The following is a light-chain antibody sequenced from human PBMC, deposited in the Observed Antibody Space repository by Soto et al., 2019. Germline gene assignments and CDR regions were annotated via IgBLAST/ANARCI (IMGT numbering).Light chain of an antibody. CDR2: DAS. CDR3: QQYDTFCT. V-gene: IGKV1-5*01. CDR1: QTITTW. J-gene: IGKJ2*02. Sequence: DIQMTQSPSTLSASVGDRVSITCRASQTITTWLAWYQQKPGKAPKLLIYDASTLKSGVPSRFSGSGSGREFTLTISSLQPDDFATYYCQQYDTFCTFGQGTKLEI.